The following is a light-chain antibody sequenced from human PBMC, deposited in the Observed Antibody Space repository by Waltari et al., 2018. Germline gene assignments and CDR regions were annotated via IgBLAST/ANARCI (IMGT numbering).Light chain of an antibody. CDR3: AVWEDSLNGHVV. Sequence: QSVLTQPPSASGTPGQRVTISCSGSSSNIGSNTVNWYQQLPGTAPTLLIYNNNHAPEGARDRFSGSKSGTSASLAISGLQSEDEADYHCAVWEDSLNGHVVFGGGTKLTVL. V-gene: IGLV1-44*01. CDR2: NNN. CDR1: SSNIGSNT. J-gene: IGLJ2*01.